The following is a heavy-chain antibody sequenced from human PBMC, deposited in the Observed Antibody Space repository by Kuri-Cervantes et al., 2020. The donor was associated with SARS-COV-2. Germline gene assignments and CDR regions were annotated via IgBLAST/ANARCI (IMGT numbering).Heavy chain of an antibody. D-gene: IGHD4-17*01. J-gene: IGHJ3*02. CDR2: ISADNGDT. V-gene: IGHV1-18*01. Sequence: ASVKVSCKASGGTFSSFVISWVRQAPGQGLEWMGWISADNGDTNYAQKLQHRVIMTIDTSTDTAYMELRSLRSDDTAVYYCARRGGYRGGDYGFDIWGQGSMVTVSS. CDR1: GGTFSSFV. CDR3: ARRGGYRGGDYGFDI.